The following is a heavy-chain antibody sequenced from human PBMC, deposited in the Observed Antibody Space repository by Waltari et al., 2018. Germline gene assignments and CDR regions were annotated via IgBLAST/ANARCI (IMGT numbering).Heavy chain of an antibody. CDR2: IIPIFGPA. J-gene: IGHJ4*02. CDR3: ARGNGIVVPAAMRYDY. Sequence: QVQLVQSGAEVKKPGSSVKVSCKASGGPFRTYAIPWVRQAPGQGLEWMGGIIPIFGPATYAQKFQGRVAITADESTSTAYMELNSLGSDDTAIYYCARGNGIVVPAAMRYDYWGQGTLVTVSS. V-gene: IGHV1-69*01. D-gene: IGHD2-2*01. CDR1: GGPFRTYA.